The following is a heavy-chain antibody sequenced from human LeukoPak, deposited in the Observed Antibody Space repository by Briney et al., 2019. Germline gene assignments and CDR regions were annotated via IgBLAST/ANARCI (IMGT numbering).Heavy chain of an antibody. J-gene: IGHJ5*02. D-gene: IGHD3-10*01. CDR1: GFTSNNYL. CDR3: AKECDYSPGHKFDL. Sequence: PGGSLRLSCTASGFTSNNYLMSWVRQAPGKGPEWVSVLFTGGAGALYADCVRGRFTISGDTSKTTLYLQMSGLRAEDTAVYYCAKECDYSPGHKFDLWGRGTLVTVSS. CDR2: LFTGGAGA. V-gene: IGHV3-23*03.